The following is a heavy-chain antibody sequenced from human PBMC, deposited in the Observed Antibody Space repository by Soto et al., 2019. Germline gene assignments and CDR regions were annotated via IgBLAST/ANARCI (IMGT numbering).Heavy chain of an antibody. J-gene: IGHJ4*02. V-gene: IGHV3-66*01. CDR2: IYAGGGT. Sequence: EVQLVESGGGLVQPGGSLRLSCAVSGFDVNSNYMSWARQAPGKGLEWVSVIYAGGGTYYAASVKVRFTISRDNPKNTLYLQMNSLRAEDTAVYYCATGNHISGIDYWGQGTLVTVSS. D-gene: IGHD1-1*01. CDR1: GFDVNSNY. CDR3: ATGNHISGIDY.